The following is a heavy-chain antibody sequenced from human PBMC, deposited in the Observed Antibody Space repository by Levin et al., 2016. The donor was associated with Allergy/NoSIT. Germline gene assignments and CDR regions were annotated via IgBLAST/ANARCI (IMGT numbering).Heavy chain of an antibody. J-gene: IGHJ5*02. CDR1: GGSISSGGYY. Sequence: SETLSLTCTVSGGSISSGGYYWSWIRQHPGKGLEWIGYIYYSGSTYYNPSLKSRVTISVDTSKNQFSLKLSSVTAADTAVYYCARVGRYCSSTSCVRFDPWGQGTLVTVSS. CDR3: ARVGRYCSSTSCVRFDP. V-gene: IGHV4-31*03. CDR2: IYYSGST. D-gene: IGHD2-2*01.